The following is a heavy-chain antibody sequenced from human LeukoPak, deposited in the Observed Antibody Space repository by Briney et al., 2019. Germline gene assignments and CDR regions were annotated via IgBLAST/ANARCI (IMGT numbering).Heavy chain of an antibody. CDR3: ARNNGMDV. CDR1: GFTFSSYW. CDR2: VNRDGSET. Sequence: PGGSLRLSCAASGFTFSSYWMSWVRQAPGKGLEWVANVNRDGSETYYLDSVKGRFTISKDNAKNSLYLQMNSLRAEDTALYHCARNNGMDVWGQGTTVIVSS. V-gene: IGHV3-7*03. J-gene: IGHJ6*02.